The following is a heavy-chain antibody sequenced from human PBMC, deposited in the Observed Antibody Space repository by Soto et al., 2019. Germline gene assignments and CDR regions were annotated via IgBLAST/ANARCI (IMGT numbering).Heavy chain of an antibody. J-gene: IGHJ3*02. V-gene: IGHV3-23*01. CDR2: ISGSGGST. Sequence: PGKGLEWVSAISGSGGSTYYADSVKGRFTISRDNSKNTLYLQMNSLRAEDTAVYYCAKDRHITIFGVNAFDIWCQGTTVTVSS. D-gene: IGHD3-3*01. CDR3: AKDRHITIFGVNAFDI.